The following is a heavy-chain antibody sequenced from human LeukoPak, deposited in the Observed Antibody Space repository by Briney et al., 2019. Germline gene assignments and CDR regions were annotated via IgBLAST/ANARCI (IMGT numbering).Heavy chain of an antibody. D-gene: IGHD1-26*01. Sequence: GGSLRLSCTASGFIFGDYAMSWVRRAPGKGLEWVANIKQDGSDKYYVDSVKGRFTISRDNAKNSLYLQMNTLRAEDTAVYYCARGEGLGTTNGGYYFAYWGQGSLVIVSS. CDR1: GFIFGDYA. CDR3: ARGEGLGTTNGGYYFAY. J-gene: IGHJ4*02. V-gene: IGHV3-7*01. CDR2: IKQDGSDK.